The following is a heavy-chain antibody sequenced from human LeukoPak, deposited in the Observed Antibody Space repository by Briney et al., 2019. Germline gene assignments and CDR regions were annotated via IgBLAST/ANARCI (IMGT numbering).Heavy chain of an antibody. CDR3: AKTRDWNDRHFDY. CDR1: GFTFSSYA. V-gene: IGHV3-23*01. J-gene: IGHJ4*02. CDR2: INANGGST. Sequence: PGGSLRLSCAASGFTFSSYAMSWVRQAPGKGLEYVSTINANGGSTYYADSVKGRFTISRDNSKNSLYLQMNSLRAEDTAVYYCAKTRDWNDRHFDYWGQGTLVTVSS. D-gene: IGHD1-1*01.